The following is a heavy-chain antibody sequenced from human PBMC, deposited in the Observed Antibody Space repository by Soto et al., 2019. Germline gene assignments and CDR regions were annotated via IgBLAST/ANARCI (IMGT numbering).Heavy chain of an antibody. D-gene: IGHD6-19*01. CDR3: AYRRVRDSSGENFDS. Sequence: QITLKESGPTLVKPTQTLTLTCTFSGFSLNTNAVGVAWIRQPPGKALEWLALLYWDDDKRYSPSLKSRLTITTDTSKNQVVLTMTNMDPEDTATYYCAYRRVRDSSGENFDSWGQGTLVTVSS. CDR1: GFSLNTNAVG. CDR2: LYWDDDK. V-gene: IGHV2-5*02. J-gene: IGHJ4*02.